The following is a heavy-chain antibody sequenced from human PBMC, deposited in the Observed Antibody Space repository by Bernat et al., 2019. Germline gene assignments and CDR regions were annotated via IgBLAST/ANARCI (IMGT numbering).Heavy chain of an antibody. J-gene: IGHJ3*02. CDR1: GFTFSSYA. D-gene: IGHD3-3*01. Sequence: EVQLVESGGGLVQPGGSLRLSCAASGFTFSSYAMSWVRQAPGKGLEWVSAISGSGGSTYYADSVKGRFTISRDNAKNTLYLQKNSLRAEDAAVYYCAKGPPPSITIVGGADWEAFDIGGQGTMVTVS. CDR2: ISGSGGST. CDR3: AKGPPPSITIVGGADWEAFDI. V-gene: IGHV3-23*04.